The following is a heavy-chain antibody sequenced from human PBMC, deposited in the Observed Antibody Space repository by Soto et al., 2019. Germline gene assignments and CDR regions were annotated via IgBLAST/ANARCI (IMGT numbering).Heavy chain of an antibody. D-gene: IGHD6-13*01. CDR2: VIPIFGTA. CDR3: ARDGSFLAAAGGMDV. V-gene: IGHV1-69*01. J-gene: IGHJ6*02. CDR1: GGTFSSYA. Sequence: QVQLVQSGAEVKKPGSSVKVSCKASGGTFSSYAISWVRQAPGQGLEWMGGVIPIFGTANYAQKFQGRVTITADESTSTAYMELSSLRSEDTAVYYFARDGSFLAAAGGMDVWGQGSTVTVSS.